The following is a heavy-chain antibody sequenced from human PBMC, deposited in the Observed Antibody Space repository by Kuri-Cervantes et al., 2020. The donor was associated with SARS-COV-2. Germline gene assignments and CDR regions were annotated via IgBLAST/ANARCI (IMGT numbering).Heavy chain of an antibody. Sequence: GESLKISCAASGFTFSTYSMNWVRQAPGKGLEWVSSISSSSSYIYYADSVKGRFTISRDNSKNTLYLQMNSLRAEDTAVYYCAKGGVNWRYCSGGSCHSWGQGTLVTVSS. CDR3: AKGGVNWRYCSGGSCHS. CDR1: GFTFSTYS. CDR2: ISSSSSYI. V-gene: IGHV3-21*04. J-gene: IGHJ4*02. D-gene: IGHD2-15*01.